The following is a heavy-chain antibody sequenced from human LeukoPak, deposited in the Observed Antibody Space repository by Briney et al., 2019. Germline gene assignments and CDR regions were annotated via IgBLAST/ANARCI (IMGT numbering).Heavy chain of an antibody. V-gene: IGHV3-21*01. Sequence: GGSLRLSCAASGFTFSSYSMNWVRQAPGKGLEWVSSISSSSSYIYYADSVKGRFTISRDNAKNSLYLQMNSLRAEDTAVYYCASTGYCSSTSRYQVPEHDYWGQGTLVTVSS. CDR3: ASTGYCSSTSRYQVPEHDY. CDR1: GFTFSSYS. D-gene: IGHD2-2*01. J-gene: IGHJ4*02. CDR2: ISSSSSYI.